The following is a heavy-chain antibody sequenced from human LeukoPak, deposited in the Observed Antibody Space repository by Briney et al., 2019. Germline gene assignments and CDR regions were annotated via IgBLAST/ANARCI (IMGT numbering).Heavy chain of an antibody. J-gene: IGHJ3*02. D-gene: IGHD1-1*01. CDR2: IKQDAGQK. Sequence: PGGSLRLSCAASGFTFSSYWMTWVRQAPGKGLEWVANIKQDAGQKHYVDSVKGRFTISRDNARNSLYLQMNSLRVEDTAVYYCARSPPLWNGDAFDIWGQGTMVTVSS. CDR1: GFTFSSYW. V-gene: IGHV3-7*01. CDR3: ARSPPLWNGDAFDI.